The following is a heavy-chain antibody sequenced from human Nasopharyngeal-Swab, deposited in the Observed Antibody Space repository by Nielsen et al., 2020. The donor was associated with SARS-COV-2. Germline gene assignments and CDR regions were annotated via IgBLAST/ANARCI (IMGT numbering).Heavy chain of an antibody. Sequence: GGSLRLSCTASGFSFVDYAISWFRQAPGKGLEWIAFIRSNIHGGTTEYAASVRGRFVMSRDDSKLIAYLLLNSLKTEDTGVYYCTRVLVAAGPMLDYWGQGTLVTVSS. CDR1: GFSFVDYA. J-gene: IGHJ4*02. CDR3: TRVLVAAGPMLDY. CDR2: IRSNIHGGTT. D-gene: IGHD6-13*01. V-gene: IGHV3-49*03.